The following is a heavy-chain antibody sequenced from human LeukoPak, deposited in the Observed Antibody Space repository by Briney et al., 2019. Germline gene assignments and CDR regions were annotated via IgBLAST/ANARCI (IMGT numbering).Heavy chain of an antibody. V-gene: IGHV3-23*01. CDR2: ISGSGGGT. CDR1: GFTISGYA. CDR3: AKDRWSSPVSSSDM. D-gene: IGHD2/OR15-2a*01. J-gene: IGHJ3*02. Sequence: GGSLRLSCAASGFTISGYAMSWVRQAPGKGLEWVSGISGSGGGTYYADYVKGRFTISRDNSKNTLCLQMNSLRADDTAVYYCAKDRWSSPVSSSDMWGQGTMVTVSS.